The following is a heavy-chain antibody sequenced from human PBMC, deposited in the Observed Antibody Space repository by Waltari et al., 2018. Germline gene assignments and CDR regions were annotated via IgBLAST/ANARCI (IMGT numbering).Heavy chain of an antibody. CDR2: IIPILGIA. V-gene: IGHV1-69*04. Sequence: QVQLVQSGAEVKKPGSSVKVSCKASGGTFSSYAISWVRQAPGQGLEWMGGIIPILGIANYAQKFQGRVTITADESTSTAYMELSSLRSEDTAVYYCARSMVVPGGYYYYYMDVWGKGTTVTVSS. CDR3: ARSMVVPGGYYYYYMDV. CDR1: GGTFSSYA. J-gene: IGHJ6*03. D-gene: IGHD2-2*01.